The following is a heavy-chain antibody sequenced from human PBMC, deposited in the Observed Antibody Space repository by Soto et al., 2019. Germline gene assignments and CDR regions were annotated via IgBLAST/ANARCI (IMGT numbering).Heavy chain of an antibody. Sequence: EVQLVESGGGLVQPGRSLRLSCAASGFTFDDYAMHWVRQAPGKGLEWVSGISWNSGSIGYADSVKGRFTISRDNAKNSLYLQMNSLSAEDTALYYCAKDVYYYYYMDVWGKGTTVTVSS. CDR1: GFTFDDYA. CDR3: AKDVYYYYYMDV. CDR2: ISWNSGSI. V-gene: IGHV3-9*01. J-gene: IGHJ6*03.